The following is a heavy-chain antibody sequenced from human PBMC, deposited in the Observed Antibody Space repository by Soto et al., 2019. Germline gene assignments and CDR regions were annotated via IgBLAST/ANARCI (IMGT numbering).Heavy chain of an antibody. D-gene: IGHD3-3*01. CDR1: GYTFTSYD. CDR3: ARGADYDFWSGRNYGMDV. V-gene: IGHV1-8*01. CDR2: MNPNSGNT. Sequence: QVQLVQSGAEVKKPGASVKVSCKASGYTFTSYDINWVRQATGQGLEWMGWMNPNSGNTGYAQKFQGRVTMTRNTCISTAYMELSSLRSEDTAVYYCARGADYDFWSGRNYGMDVWGQGTTVTVSS. J-gene: IGHJ6*02.